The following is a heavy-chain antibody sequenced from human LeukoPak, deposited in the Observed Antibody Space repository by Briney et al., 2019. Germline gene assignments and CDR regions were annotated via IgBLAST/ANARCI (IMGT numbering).Heavy chain of an antibody. J-gene: IGHJ4*02. CDR3: ARDPLEVLLWFGATEFDY. CDR1: GFTFDNYV. Sequence: GGSLRLSCEASGFTFDNYVMHWVRQAPGKGLEWVSSISSSSSYIYYADSVKGRFTISRDNAKNSLYLQMNSLRAEDTAVYYCARDPLEVLLWFGATEFDYWGQGTLVTVSS. V-gene: IGHV3-21*01. CDR2: ISSSSSYI. D-gene: IGHD3-10*01.